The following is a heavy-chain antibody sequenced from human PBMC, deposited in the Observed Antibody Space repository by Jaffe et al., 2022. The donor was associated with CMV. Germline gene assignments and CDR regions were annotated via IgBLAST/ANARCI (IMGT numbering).Heavy chain of an antibody. CDR1: GFTFSNLW. Sequence: EVHLEESGGGLVQPGGSLRLSCVASGFTFSNLWMTWVRQTPGKGLQWVANIKQDGSEQHYVDSVKGRFTISRDNARNSLYLQMSSLRADDTAVYFCARGGSTSSWFWVDWGQGTLVTVSS. CDR2: IKQDGSEQ. V-gene: IGHV3-7*03. CDR3: ARGGSTSSWFWVD. D-gene: IGHD6-13*01. J-gene: IGHJ4*02.